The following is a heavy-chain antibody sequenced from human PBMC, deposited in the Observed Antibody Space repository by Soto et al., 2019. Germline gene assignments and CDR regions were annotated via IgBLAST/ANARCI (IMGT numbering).Heavy chain of an antibody. CDR2: ISSSSSYI. V-gene: IGHV3-21*01. D-gene: IGHD6-6*01. CDR1: GVTCSSYS. Sequence: PGGYLRISCAASGVTCSSYSMNWVRQAPGKGLEWVSSISSSSSYIYYADSVKGRFTISRDNAKNSLYLQMNSLRAEDTAVYYCASISSSRIWATEIFTAAFDDWRQGTLVTVS. J-gene: IGHJ4*02. CDR3: ASISSSRIWATEIFTAAFDD.